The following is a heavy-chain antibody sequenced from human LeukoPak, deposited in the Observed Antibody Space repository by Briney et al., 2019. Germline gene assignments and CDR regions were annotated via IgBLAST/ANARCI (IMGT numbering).Heavy chain of an antibody. CDR2: IYHSETA. D-gene: IGHD2-2*01. Sequence: PSGTLSLTCAVSGGSISSSSNWWSWVRQPPGKGLEWIGEIYHSETANYSPSLKGRVTISMDESKNRFSLNLASVTAAGTAMYYCAKGFCSSASCHFFDYWGQGILVTVSS. J-gene: IGHJ4*02. CDR1: GGSISSSSNW. CDR3: AKGFCSSASCHFFDY. V-gene: IGHV4-4*02.